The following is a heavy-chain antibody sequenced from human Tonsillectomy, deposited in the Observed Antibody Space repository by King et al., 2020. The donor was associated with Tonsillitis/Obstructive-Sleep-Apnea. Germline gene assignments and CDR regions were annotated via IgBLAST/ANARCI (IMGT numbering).Heavy chain of an antibody. Sequence: LQLQESGPGLVKPSETLSLTCTVSGGSISSSSYYSGWIRQPPGKGLEWIGSIYYSGSTYYSPSLKSRVTISVDTSKNQFSLKLSSVTAADTAVYYCARQGGGRLASFDYWGQGTLVTVSS. D-gene: IGHD3-10*01. CDR3: ARQGGGRLASFDY. J-gene: IGHJ4*02. V-gene: IGHV4-39*01. CDR1: GGSISSSSYY. CDR2: IYYSGST.